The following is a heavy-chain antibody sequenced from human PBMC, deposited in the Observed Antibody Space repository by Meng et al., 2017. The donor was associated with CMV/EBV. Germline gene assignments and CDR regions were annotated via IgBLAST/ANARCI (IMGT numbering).Heavy chain of an antibody. Sequence: SGFPFSSYAMSWVRQAPGKGLEWVSAISGSGGSTYYADSVKGRFTISRDNSKNTLYLQMNSLRAEDTAVYYCARPSKSVGSSPGDYWGQGTLVTVSS. CDR2: ISGSGGST. CDR3: ARPSKSVGSSPGDY. CDR1: GFPFSSYA. D-gene: IGHD6-6*01. J-gene: IGHJ4*02. V-gene: IGHV3-23*01.